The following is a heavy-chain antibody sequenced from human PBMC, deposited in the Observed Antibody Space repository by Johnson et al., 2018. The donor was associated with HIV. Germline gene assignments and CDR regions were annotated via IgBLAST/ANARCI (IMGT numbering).Heavy chain of an antibody. Sequence: QVQLVESGGGLVKPGGSLRLSCAASGFTFSDYYMSWIRQAPGKGLEWVSYSSSSGSTKYYTDSLKGRLTISRDNAKNSLYLQMNSLRAEDTAVYYCARVRWLQLGAFDIWGQGTMVTVSS. CDR2: SSSSGSTK. J-gene: IGHJ3*02. CDR1: GFTFSDYY. CDR3: ARVRWLQLGAFDI. V-gene: IGHV3-11*04. D-gene: IGHD5-24*01.